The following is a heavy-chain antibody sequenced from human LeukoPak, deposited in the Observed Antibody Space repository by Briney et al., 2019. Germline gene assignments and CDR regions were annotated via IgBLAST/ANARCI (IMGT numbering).Heavy chain of an antibody. CDR3: ARKTGGYDLGIFYY. CDR2: IRQDGSDE. CDR1: VVTFSHSR. Sequence: PGGSLRLSCAASVVTFSHSRMSWVRQAPGKGLEWVANIRQDGSDEYYVDSLKGRFTISRDNAKNSLYLQMNTLRAEDTAVYYCARKTGGYDLGIFYYWGQGTLVTVSS. D-gene: IGHD5-12*01. V-gene: IGHV3-7*02. J-gene: IGHJ4*02.